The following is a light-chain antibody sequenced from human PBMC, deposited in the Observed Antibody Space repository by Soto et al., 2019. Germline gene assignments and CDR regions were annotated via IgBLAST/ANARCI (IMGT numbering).Light chain of an antibody. J-gene: IGLJ2*01. CDR2: DDY. CDR1: NSNIGTNY. Sequence: QSVLTQPPSVSAAPGQKVTISCSGSNSNIGTNYVSWYQHLPGTAPKLLIYDDYKRPSGIPDRFSASKSGTSATLGITGLQTGDEADYYCGTWDSSLSAELFGGGTQLTVL. V-gene: IGLV1-51*01. CDR3: GTWDSSLSAEL.